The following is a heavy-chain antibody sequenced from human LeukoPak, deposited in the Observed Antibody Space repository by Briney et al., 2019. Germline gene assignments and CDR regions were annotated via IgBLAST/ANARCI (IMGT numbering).Heavy chain of an antibody. Sequence: SQTLSLTCAISGDSVSSNSAAWNWIRQSPSRGLEWLGRTYYRSKWYNDYAVSVKSRITINPDTSKNQFSLKLSSVTAADTAVYYCARDRVITIFGVGFDPWGQGTLVTVSS. J-gene: IGHJ5*02. V-gene: IGHV6-1*01. D-gene: IGHD3-3*01. CDR2: TYYRSKWYN. CDR3: ARDRVITIFGVGFDP. CDR1: GDSVSSNSAA.